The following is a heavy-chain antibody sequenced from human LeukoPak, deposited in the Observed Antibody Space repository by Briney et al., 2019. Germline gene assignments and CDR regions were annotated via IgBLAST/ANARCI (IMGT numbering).Heavy chain of an antibody. V-gene: IGHV3-23*01. Sequence: GGSLRLSCAASGFTFSSYAMSWVRQPPGKGLEWVSAISSSGGNTYYADSVQGRFTISRYNSKNTLYLQMNSLRAEDTAVYYCAKDFRYCGGGCVRGSPDYLGQGTIVAVSS. D-gene: IGHD2-21*02. J-gene: IGHJ4*02. CDR3: AKDFRYCGGGCVRGSPDY. CDR2: ISSSGGNT. CDR1: GFTFSSYA.